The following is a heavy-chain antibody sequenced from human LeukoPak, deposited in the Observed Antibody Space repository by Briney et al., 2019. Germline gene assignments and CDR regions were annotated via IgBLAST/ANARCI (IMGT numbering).Heavy chain of an antibody. Sequence: GGSLGLSCAASGFTFSSYAMSWVRQAPGKGLEWVSAISGSGGSTHYADSVKGRFTISRDNSKNTLYLQMDSLRAEDTAVYYCAPLSGSSGYYSHVTIDYWGQGTLVTVSS. CDR3: APLSGSSGYYSHVTIDY. J-gene: IGHJ4*02. V-gene: IGHV3-23*01. D-gene: IGHD3-22*01. CDR1: GFTFSSYA. CDR2: ISGSGGST.